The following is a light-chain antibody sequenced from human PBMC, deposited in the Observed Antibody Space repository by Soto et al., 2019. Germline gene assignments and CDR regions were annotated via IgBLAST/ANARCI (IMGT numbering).Light chain of an antibody. Sequence: IQVTQSPSSLSASVGDRVTITCRASQGISSYLAWYQQKPGKAPKLLIYAASTLQSGVPSRLSGSGSGTDFTLTISSLQPEDFAVYYCHQYDNWPKTFGQGTRLE. J-gene: IGKJ5*01. V-gene: IGKV1-9*01. CDR3: HQYDNWPKT. CDR1: QGISSY. CDR2: AAS.